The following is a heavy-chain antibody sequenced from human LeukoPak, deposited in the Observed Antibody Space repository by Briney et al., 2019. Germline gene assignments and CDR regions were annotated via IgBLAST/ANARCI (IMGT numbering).Heavy chain of an antibody. D-gene: IGHD6-13*01. CDR2: INPSGGST. Sequence: ASVKVSCKASGYTFTSYYMHWVRQAPGQGLEWMGIINPSGGSTRYAQKFQGRVTMTRDTSTSTVYMELSSLRSEDTAVYYCARSKGSSWPYYYYYYMGVWGKGTTVTVSS. V-gene: IGHV1-46*01. CDR3: ARSKGSSWPYYYYYYMGV. CDR1: GYTFTSYY. J-gene: IGHJ6*03.